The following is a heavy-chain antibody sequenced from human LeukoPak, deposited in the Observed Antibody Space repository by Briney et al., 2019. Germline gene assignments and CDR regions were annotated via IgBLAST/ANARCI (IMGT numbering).Heavy chain of an antibody. CDR3: TKGLVGALAFEY. Sequence: GGSLRLSCAASGFTFSSHGMHWVRQTPAKGLEWVAFIRCDGSNKYYADSVKGRFTISRDISNNTLSLQMNSLRVEDTAVYYCTKGLVGALAFEYWGQGALVTVSS. CDR1: GFTFSSHG. D-gene: IGHD1-26*01. CDR2: IRCDGSNK. V-gene: IGHV3-30*02. J-gene: IGHJ4*02.